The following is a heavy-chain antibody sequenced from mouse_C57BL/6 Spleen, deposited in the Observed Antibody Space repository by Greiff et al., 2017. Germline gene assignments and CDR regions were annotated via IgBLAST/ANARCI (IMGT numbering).Heavy chain of an antibody. CDR3: AKSYYRSNYAMDY. J-gene: IGHJ4*01. V-gene: IGHV1-82*01. Sequence: QVQLKESGPELVQPGASVKISCKASGYAFSSSWMNWVKQRPGEGLEWIGRIYPGDGDTNYNGKFKGKATLTADKSSSTAYMQLSVLTSEDSAVYFCAKSYYRSNYAMDYWGQGASVTVST. D-gene: IGHD2-14*01. CDR2: IYPGDGDT. CDR1: GYAFSSSW.